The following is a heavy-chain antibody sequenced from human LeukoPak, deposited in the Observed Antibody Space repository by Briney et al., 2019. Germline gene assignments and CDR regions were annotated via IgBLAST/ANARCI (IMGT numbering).Heavy chain of an antibody. D-gene: IGHD3-3*01. Sequence: VASVKVSCKASGYTFTVYYMHWVRQAPGQGLEWMGWINPNSGGTNYAQKFQGRVTMTRDTSISTAYMELSRLRSDDTAVYYCAVNYDFWSGYYTDLDYWGQGTLVTVSS. CDR2: INPNSGGT. J-gene: IGHJ4*02. CDR1: GYTFTVYY. V-gene: IGHV1-2*02. CDR3: AVNYDFWSGYYTDLDY.